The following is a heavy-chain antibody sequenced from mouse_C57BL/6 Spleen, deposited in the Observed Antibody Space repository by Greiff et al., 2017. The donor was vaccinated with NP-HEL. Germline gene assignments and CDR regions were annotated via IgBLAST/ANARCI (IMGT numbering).Heavy chain of an antibody. CDR3: ARDEAYYSNYGNAMDY. CDR1: GFTFSDYY. D-gene: IGHD2-5*01. CDR2: INYDGSST. V-gene: IGHV5-16*01. J-gene: IGHJ4*01. Sequence: EVKLVESEGGLVQPGSSMKLSCTASGFTFSDYYMAWVRQVPEKGLEWVANINYDGSSTYYLDSLKSRFIISRDNAKNILYLQMSSLKSEDTATYYCARDEAYYSNYGNAMDYWGQGTSVTVSS.